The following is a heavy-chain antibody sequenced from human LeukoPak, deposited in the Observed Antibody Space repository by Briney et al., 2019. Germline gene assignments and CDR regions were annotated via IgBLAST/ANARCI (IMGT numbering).Heavy chain of an antibody. CDR2: IYHSGST. CDR3: ARGLTYYDFWCGHHPGSYYMDV. CDR1: GYSISSGYY. V-gene: IGHV4-38-2*01. J-gene: IGHJ6*03. Sequence: PSETLSLTCAVSGYSISSGYYWGWIRQPPGKGLEWIGSIYHSGSTYYNPSLKSRVTISVDTSKNQFSLKLSSVTAADTAVYYCARGLTYYDFWCGHHPGSYYMDVWGKGTTVTVSS. D-gene: IGHD3-3*01.